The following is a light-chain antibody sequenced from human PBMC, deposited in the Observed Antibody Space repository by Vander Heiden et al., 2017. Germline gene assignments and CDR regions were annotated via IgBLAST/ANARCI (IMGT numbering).Light chain of an antibody. CDR3: QSYDSSLSVVV. V-gene: IGLV1-40*01. CDR2: GNS. CDR1: SSNIGAGYD. J-gene: IGLJ2*01. Sequence: QSVLTQPPSVSGAPGQMVTIRCTGSSSNIGAGYDVHWYQQLPGTAPKLLIYGNSNRPSGVPDRFSGSKSGTSASLAITGLQAEDEADYYCQSYDSSLSVVVFGGGTKLTVL.